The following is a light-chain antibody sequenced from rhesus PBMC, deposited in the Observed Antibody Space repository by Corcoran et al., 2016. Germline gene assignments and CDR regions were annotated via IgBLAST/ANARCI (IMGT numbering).Light chain of an antibody. CDR2: RTN. J-gene: IGLJ6*01. CDR3: STWDSSLSTHV. CDR1: SNNVGNQG. Sequence: QAGLTQPPSVSKGLRQTATLTCTGNSNNVGNQGAAWLQQHQGHPPKLLSYRTNNRPSGISERFSSSRSGNTASLTITGLHPEDEADYYCSTWDSSLSTHVFGSGTKVTVL. V-gene: IGLV10-114*01.